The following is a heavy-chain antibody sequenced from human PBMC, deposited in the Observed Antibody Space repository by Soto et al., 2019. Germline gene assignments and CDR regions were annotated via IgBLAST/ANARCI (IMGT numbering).Heavy chain of an antibody. J-gene: IGHJ6*02. Sequence: QVQLQESGPGLVKPSETLSLTCTVSGGYIRRYYWSWIRQTPGQGLEWIGYIYYSGSTNYNPSLKSRITPSVDTSKHQFSLKLRSVTAADTSVYYCARGDPLLWFGEKIYYGMDVWGQGTTVTVSS. CDR1: GGYIRRYY. CDR3: ARGDPLLWFGEKIYYGMDV. V-gene: IGHV4-59*01. D-gene: IGHD3-10*01. CDR2: IYYSGST.